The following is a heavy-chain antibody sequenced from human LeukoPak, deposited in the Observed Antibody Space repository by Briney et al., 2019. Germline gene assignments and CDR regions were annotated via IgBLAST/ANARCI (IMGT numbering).Heavy chain of an antibody. CDR2: IRSKAYGGTT. CDR1: GFTFGDYA. CDR3: TRPMTRNCSSTSCYAHLDAFDI. J-gene: IGHJ3*02. Sequence: GGSLRLSCTASGFTFGDYAMSWFRQAPGKGLEWVGFIRSKAYGGTTEYAASVKGRFTISRDDSKSIAYLQMNSLKTEDTAVYYCTRPMTRNCSSTSCYAHLDAFDIWGQGTMVTVSS. V-gene: IGHV3-49*03. D-gene: IGHD2-2*01.